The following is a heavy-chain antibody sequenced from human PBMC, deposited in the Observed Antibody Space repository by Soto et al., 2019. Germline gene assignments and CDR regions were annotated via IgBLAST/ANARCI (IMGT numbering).Heavy chain of an antibody. Sequence: QVQLVESGGGVVQPGRSLRLSCAASGFTFSSYGMHWVRQAPGKGLEWVAVIWYDGSNKYYADSVKGRFTISRDNSKNTLYVQMNSLRAEDTAVYYCARDGSAYCGGDCYSYYFDYWGQGTLVTVSS. J-gene: IGHJ4*02. D-gene: IGHD2-21*02. CDR3: ARDGSAYCGGDCYSYYFDY. V-gene: IGHV3-33*01. CDR1: GFTFSSYG. CDR2: IWYDGSNK.